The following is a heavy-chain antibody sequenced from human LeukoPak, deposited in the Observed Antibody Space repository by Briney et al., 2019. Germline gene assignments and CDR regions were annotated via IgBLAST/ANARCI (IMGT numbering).Heavy chain of an antibody. CDR1: GFTFSNAW. Sequence: GGSLRLSCAASGFTFSNAWMSWVRQAPGKGLEWVGRIKSKTDCGTTDYAAPVKGRFTISRDDSKNTLYLQMNSLKTEDTAVYYCTTVGYCSSTSCYYYMDVWGKGTTVTVSS. CDR3: TTVGYCSSTSCYYYMDV. J-gene: IGHJ6*03. CDR2: IKSKTDCGTT. V-gene: IGHV3-15*01. D-gene: IGHD2-2*01.